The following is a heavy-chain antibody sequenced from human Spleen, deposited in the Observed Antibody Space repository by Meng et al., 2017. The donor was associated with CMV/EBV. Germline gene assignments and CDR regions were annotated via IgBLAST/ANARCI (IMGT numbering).Heavy chain of an antibody. CDR3: AKALGSASPRGMDV. Sequence: GSLRLSCAASGFTFSSYAMSWVRQAPGKGLEWVSTISGSGGSTFYADSVKGRFTISRDNSKNTLYLQMDSLRAEDTAVCYCAKALGSASPRGMDVWGQGTTVTVSS. D-gene: IGHD2-2*01. CDR2: ISGSGGST. CDR1: GFTFSSYA. V-gene: IGHV3-23*01. J-gene: IGHJ6*02.